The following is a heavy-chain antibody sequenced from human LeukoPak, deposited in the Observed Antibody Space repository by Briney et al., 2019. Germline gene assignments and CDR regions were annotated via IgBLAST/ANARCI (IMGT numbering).Heavy chain of an antibody. V-gene: IGHV3-21*01. Sequence: GGSLRLSCAASGFTFSSNSMNWVRQAPGKGLEWVSSISSSSSYIYYADSVKGRFTISRDNAKNSLYLQMNSLRAEDTAVYYCARYSDLIEYSSSSPPKYYFDYWGQGTLVTVSS. J-gene: IGHJ4*02. CDR1: GFTFSSNS. CDR2: ISSSSSYI. CDR3: ARYSDLIEYSSSSPPKYYFDY. D-gene: IGHD6-6*01.